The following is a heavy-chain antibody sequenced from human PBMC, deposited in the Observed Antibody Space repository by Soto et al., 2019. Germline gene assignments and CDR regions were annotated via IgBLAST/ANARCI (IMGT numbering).Heavy chain of an antibody. D-gene: IGHD2-2*01. CDR3: ARAFGSTMPSLF. CDR2: IYYSGST. CDR1: GGYISSYY. J-gene: IGHJ4*02. Sequence: KPSETLSLTCTVSGGYISSYYWTWIRQPPGKGLEWIGYIYYSGSTNYNPSLKSRVTMSIDTSKNQFSLKLSSVTAADTAVHYCARAFGSTMPSLFWGQGTLVTVSS. V-gene: IGHV4-59*01.